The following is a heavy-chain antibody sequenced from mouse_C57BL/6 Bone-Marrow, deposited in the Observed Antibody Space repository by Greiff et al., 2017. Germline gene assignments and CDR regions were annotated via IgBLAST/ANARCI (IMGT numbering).Heavy chain of an antibody. Sequence: QVQLQQSGAELARPGASVKLSCKASGYTFTSYGISWVKQRTGQGLEWIGEIYPRSGNTYYNEKLKGKATLTADKSSSTAYMELRILTSEDSAVYFCARSLYPGLAWFAYWGQGTLVTVSA. CDR1: GYTFTSYG. CDR2: IYPRSGNT. D-gene: IGHD2-3*01. V-gene: IGHV1-81*01. CDR3: ARSLYPGLAWFAY. J-gene: IGHJ3*01.